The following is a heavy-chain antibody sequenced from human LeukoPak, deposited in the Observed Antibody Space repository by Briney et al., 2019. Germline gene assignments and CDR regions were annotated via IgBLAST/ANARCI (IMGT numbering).Heavy chain of an antibody. CDR2: IYYSGST. CDR3: ARGSGYYPHYFDY. V-gene: IGHV4-59*01. CDR1: GGSISSYY. Sequence: PSETLSLTCTVSGGSISSYYWSWIRQPPGKGLEWLGYIYYSGSTNYNPSLKSRVTISVDTSKNQFSLKLSSVTAADAAVYYCARGSGYYPHYFDYWGQGTLVTVSS. D-gene: IGHD3-22*01. J-gene: IGHJ4*02.